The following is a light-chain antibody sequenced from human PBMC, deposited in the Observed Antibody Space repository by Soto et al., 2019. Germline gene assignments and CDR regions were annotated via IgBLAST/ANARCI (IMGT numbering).Light chain of an antibody. CDR1: SSNIGAGYD. V-gene: IGLV1-40*01. CDR3: QSHDSSLSGYV. CDR2: VNI. Sequence: QSVPTQPPSVSGAPGQRVTISCTGSSSNIGAGYDVHWYQQLPGTAPKLLIFVNINRPSGVPDRFSGSKSGTSASLAITGLRAEDEADYYCQSHDSSLSGYVFGTGTKLTVL. J-gene: IGLJ1*01.